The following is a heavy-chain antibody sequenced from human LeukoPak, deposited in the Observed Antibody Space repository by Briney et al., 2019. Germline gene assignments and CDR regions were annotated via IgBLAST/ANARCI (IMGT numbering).Heavy chain of an antibody. CDR2: IYYSGSS. CDR1: GDSVTSSSYC. D-gene: IGHD1-26*01. V-gene: IGHV4-39*01. J-gene: IGHJ5*02. CDR3: VRHRSGQAWLDP. Sequence: PSETLSLTCTVDGDSVTSSSYCWGWIRQPPGKGLEWIGCIYYSGSSYYNSSLNSRVTISVDTSKNEFSLRLKSVTATDTALYYCVRHRSGQAWLDPWGQGTLVTVSS.